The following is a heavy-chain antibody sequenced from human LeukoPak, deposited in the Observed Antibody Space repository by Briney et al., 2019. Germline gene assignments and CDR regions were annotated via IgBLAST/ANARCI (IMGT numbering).Heavy chain of an antibody. V-gene: IGHV4-34*01. CDR3: ARGFATRVRGVVLDF. J-gene: IGHJ4*02. CDR2: IYHSGST. Sequence: PSETLSLTCAVYSGSFSGYYWSWIRQPPGKGLECIGEIYHSGSTNYNPSLKSRVTISVDTSKNQFSLKLSSVTAADTAVYYCARGFATRVRGVVLDFWGQGTLVTVSS. CDR1: SGSFSGYY. D-gene: IGHD3-10*01.